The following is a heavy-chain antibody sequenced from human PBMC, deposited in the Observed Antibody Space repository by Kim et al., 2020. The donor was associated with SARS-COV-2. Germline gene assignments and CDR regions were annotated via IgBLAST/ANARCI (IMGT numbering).Heavy chain of an antibody. J-gene: IGHJ4*02. CDR3: TRDGGYSLVPRTTLFDY. V-gene: IGHV1-3*01. CDR1: GYTFSGYA. Sequence: ASVKVSCNTSGYTFSGYAIHWVRQAPGQRLECMGWINPGTGNIVYSEKFQGRITFTRDASASTVYMELSSLRSEDTALYYCTRDGGYSLVPRTTLFDYWGQGTLVTVSS. D-gene: IGHD2-2*01. CDR2: INPGTGNI.